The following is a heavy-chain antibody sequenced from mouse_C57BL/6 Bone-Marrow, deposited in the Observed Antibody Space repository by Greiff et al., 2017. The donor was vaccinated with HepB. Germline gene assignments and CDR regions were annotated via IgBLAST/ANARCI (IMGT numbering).Heavy chain of an antibody. CDR1: GYTFTSYG. V-gene: IGHV1-81*01. CDR2: INPRSGNT. Sequence: VQLQQSGAELVRPGASVKLSCKASGYTFTSYGISWVKQRTGQGLEWIGEINPRSGNTYYNEKFKGKATMTADKSSSKAYMELRSLTSEDSAVYFCASNYLFAYWGQGTLVTVSA. D-gene: IGHD2-1*01. J-gene: IGHJ3*01. CDR3: ASNYLFAY.